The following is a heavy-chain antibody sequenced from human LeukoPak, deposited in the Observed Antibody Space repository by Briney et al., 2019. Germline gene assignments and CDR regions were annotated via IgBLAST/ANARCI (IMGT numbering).Heavy chain of an antibody. CDR3: ARDPGDY. CDR2: ISSSSSAI. Sequence: GGSLRLSWAASGFTFSTYTMNWVRQAPGKGLEWVSYISSSSSAIFYADSVKGRFTISRDNAKNSLYLQMNSLRDEDTAVYFCARDPGDYWGQGTLVTVSS. D-gene: IGHD3-10*01. V-gene: IGHV3-48*02. CDR1: GFTFSTYT. J-gene: IGHJ4*02.